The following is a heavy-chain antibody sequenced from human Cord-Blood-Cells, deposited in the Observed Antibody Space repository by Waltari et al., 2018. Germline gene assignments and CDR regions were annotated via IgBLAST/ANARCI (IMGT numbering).Heavy chain of an antibody. CDR1: GFTFSSYE. CDR2: ISSSGSTI. J-gene: IGHJ4*02. Sequence: VRLVESGGGVVQLGGSRRLSCVAPGFTFSSYERNRVRQAPGKGLEWVSYISSSGSTIYYADSVKGRFTISRDNAKNSLYLQMNSLRAEDTAVYYCARKDYGDYVDYWGQGTLVTVSS. CDR3: ARKDYGDYVDY. V-gene: IGHV3-48*03. D-gene: IGHD4-17*01.